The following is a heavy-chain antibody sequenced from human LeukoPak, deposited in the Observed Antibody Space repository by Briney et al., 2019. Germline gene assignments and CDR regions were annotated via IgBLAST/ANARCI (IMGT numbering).Heavy chain of an antibody. V-gene: IGHV3-53*01. CDR3: ARDGGYGSYVSPSNWYFDL. D-gene: IGHD1-26*01. CDR2: IYSGGST. J-gene: IGHJ2*01. CDR1: GFTVSSNY. Sequence: GGSLRLSRAASGFTVSSNYMSWVRQAPGKGLEWVSVIYSGGSTYYADSVKGRFTISRDNSKNTLYLQMNNLRAEDTAVYYCARDGGYGSYVSPSNWYFDLWGRGALVTVSS.